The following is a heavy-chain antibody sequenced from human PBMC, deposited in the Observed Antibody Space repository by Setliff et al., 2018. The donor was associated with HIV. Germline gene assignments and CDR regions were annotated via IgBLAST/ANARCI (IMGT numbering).Heavy chain of an antibody. CDR1: GYSFTNYV. CDR3: ARRGWGGGWYPDY. J-gene: IGHJ4*02. D-gene: IGHD6-19*01. CDR2: INPGDSET. V-gene: IGHV5-51*01. Sequence: GESLKISCKVSGYSFTNYVIVWVRQMSGKGLEWMGSINPGDSETTYSPSFEGQVTMSVDTSISIAYLQWSSLRASDTAIYYCARRGWGGGWYPDYWGQGSVVTVSS.